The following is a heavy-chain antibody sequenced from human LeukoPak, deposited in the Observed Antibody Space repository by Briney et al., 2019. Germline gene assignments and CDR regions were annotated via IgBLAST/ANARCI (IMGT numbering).Heavy chain of an antibody. V-gene: IGHV1-8*03. D-gene: IGHD3-10*01. CDR2: MNPNSGNT. CDR1: GYTFTGYY. Sequence: ASVKVSCKASGYTFTGYYMHWVRQAPGQGLEWMGWMNPNSGNTGYAQKFQGRVTITADESTSTAYMELSSLRSEDTAVYYCARGWVRGVIGYYYYYMDVWGKGTTVTISS. CDR3: ARGWVRGVIGYYYYYMDV. J-gene: IGHJ6*03.